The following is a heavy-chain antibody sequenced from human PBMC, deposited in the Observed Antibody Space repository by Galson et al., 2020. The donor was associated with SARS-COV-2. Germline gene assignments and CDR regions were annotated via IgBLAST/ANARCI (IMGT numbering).Heavy chain of an antibody. D-gene: IGHD6-13*01. J-gene: IGHJ5*02. V-gene: IGHV1-24*01. CDR1: GYTLTELS. CDR3: ATASAAAGIRDNWFDP. Sequence: ASVKVSCKVSGYTLTELSMHWVRQAPGKGLEWMGGFDPEDGETIYAQKFQGRVTMTEDTSTDTAYMELSSLRSEDTAVYYCATASAAAGIRDNWFDPWGQGTLVTVSS. CDR2: FDPEDGET.